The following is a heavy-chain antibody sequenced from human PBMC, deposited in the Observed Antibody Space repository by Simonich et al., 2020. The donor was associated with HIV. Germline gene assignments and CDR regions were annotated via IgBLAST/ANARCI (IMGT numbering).Heavy chain of an antibody. CDR3: ARRSGYDLDY. J-gene: IGHJ4*02. CDR1: GGSFNGYY. D-gene: IGHD5-12*01. CDR2: INHIGST. V-gene: IGHV4-34*01. Sequence: QVHLQQWGAGLLKPSETLSLTCAVYGGSFNGYYWTWIRQPPGKGLEWIGEINHIGSTDDNPSLKSRVTISVDTSKNQFSLKLSSVTAADTAVFYCARRSGYDLDYWGQGTLVTVSS.